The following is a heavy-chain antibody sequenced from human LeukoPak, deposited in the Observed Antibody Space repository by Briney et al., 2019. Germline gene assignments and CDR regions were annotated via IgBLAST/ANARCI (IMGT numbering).Heavy chain of an antibody. D-gene: IGHD6-13*01. Sequence: SETLSHTCTVSGGPISSSSYYWGWIRQPPGKGLEWIGSIYYSGSTYYNPSLKSRVTISVDTSKNQFSLKLSSVTAADTAVYYCARHRPSSSPFLDYWGQGTLVTVSS. CDR1: GGPISSSSYY. J-gene: IGHJ4*02. CDR2: IYYSGST. V-gene: IGHV4-39*01. CDR3: ARHRPSSSPFLDY.